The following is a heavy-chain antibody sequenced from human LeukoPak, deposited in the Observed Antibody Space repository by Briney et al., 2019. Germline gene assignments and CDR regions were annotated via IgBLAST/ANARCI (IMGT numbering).Heavy chain of an antibody. CDR3: ARETSVAVTRWFDP. Sequence: ASVKVSCKASGYTFTGYYMHWVRQAPGQGLEWMGWINAGNGNTKYSQKFQGRVTITRDTSASTAYMELSSLRSEDTAVYYCARETSVAVTRWFDPWGQGTLVTVSS. D-gene: IGHD6-19*01. J-gene: IGHJ5*02. CDR1: GYTFTGYY. V-gene: IGHV1-3*01. CDR2: INAGNGNT.